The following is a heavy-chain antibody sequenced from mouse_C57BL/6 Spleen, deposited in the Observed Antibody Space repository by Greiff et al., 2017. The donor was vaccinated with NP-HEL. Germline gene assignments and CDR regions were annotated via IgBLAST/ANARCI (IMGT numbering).Heavy chain of an antibody. Sequence: EVKVEESGPGLVKPSQSLSLTCSVTGYSITSGYYWNWIRQFPGNKLEWMGYISYDGSNNYNPSLKNRISITRDTSKNQFFLKLNSVTTEDTATYYCARVEVVAHFDYWGQGTTLTVSS. D-gene: IGHD1-1*01. J-gene: IGHJ2*01. CDR3: ARVEVVAHFDY. V-gene: IGHV3-6*01. CDR1: GYSITSGYY. CDR2: ISYDGSN.